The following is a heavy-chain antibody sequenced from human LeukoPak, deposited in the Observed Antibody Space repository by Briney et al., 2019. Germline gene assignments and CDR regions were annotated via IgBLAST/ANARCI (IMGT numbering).Heavy chain of an antibody. CDR2: ISSSGSTI. V-gene: IGHV3-48*03. D-gene: IGHD6-13*01. CDR3: ARALPSSWYYFDY. Sequence: GGSLRLSCAASGFGFSSCEMNWVRQAPGKGLEWVSYISSSGSTIHYADSVKGRFTISRDNAKNSLYLQMNSLRAEDTAVYYCARALPSSWYYFDYWGQGTLVTASS. J-gene: IGHJ4*02. CDR1: GFGFSSCE.